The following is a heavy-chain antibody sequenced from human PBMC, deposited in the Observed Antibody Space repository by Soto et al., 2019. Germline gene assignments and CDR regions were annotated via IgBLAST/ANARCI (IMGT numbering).Heavy chain of an antibody. Sequence: ASVKVSCKASGYTFTGYYMHWVRQAPGQGLEWMGWINPNSGGTNYAQKFQGRVTMTMDTSISTAYMELSRLRSDDTAVYYCARGFGITGTNDAFDIWGQGTMVTVSS. D-gene: IGHD1-20*01. CDR3: ARGFGITGTNDAFDI. CDR2: INPNSGGT. CDR1: GYTFTGYY. V-gene: IGHV1-2*02. J-gene: IGHJ3*02.